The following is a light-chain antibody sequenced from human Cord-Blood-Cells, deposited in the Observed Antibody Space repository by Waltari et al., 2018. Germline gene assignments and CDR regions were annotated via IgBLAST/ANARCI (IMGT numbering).Light chain of an antibody. V-gene: IGLV2-23*02. Sequence: QSALTQPASVSGSPGQSITISCTGTSSDVGSYNLVSWYQQHPGKAPKLMVYEVSKRPSGVSTRCSSSKSGNTASLTSSGRQAEDEADYYCCSYAGSSTFFGTGTKVTVL. CDR3: CSYAGSSTF. CDR1: SSDVGSYNL. J-gene: IGLJ1*01. CDR2: EVS.